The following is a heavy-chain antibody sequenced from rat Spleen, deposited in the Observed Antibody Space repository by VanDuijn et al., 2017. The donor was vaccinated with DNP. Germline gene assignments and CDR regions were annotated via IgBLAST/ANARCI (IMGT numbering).Heavy chain of an antibody. CDR3: GKSIRGKGY. D-gene: IGHD4-5*01. CDR2: ISNGGGNT. CDR1: GFTFSNYY. J-gene: IGHJ2*01. Sequence: EVQLVESGGGLVQPGRSMKLSCAASGFTFSNYYLAWVRQAPTKGLEWVASISNGGGNTYYRDSVKGRFTISRNNAENTVYLQMNSLGSEDTATYYCGKSIRGKGYWGQGVMVTVSS. V-gene: IGHV5-25*01.